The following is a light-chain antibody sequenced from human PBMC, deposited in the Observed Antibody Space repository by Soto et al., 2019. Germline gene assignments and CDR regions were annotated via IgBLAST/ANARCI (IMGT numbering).Light chain of an antibody. CDR3: QQSYSNPIT. V-gene: IGKV1-39*01. CDR1: QSISRY. J-gene: IGKJ5*01. Sequence: DIQVTQSPASLSSSVLDRVTITCRASQSISRYLNWYQQKPGKAPKLLIYGASSLESGVSSRFSGSGSGTDFTLTISSLQPEDFATYYCQQSYSNPITFGQGTRLEI. CDR2: GAS.